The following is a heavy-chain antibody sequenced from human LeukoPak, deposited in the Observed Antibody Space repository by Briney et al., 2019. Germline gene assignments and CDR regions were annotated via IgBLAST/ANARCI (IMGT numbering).Heavy chain of an antibody. CDR1: GGTFSSYA. D-gene: IGHD5-24*01. V-gene: IGHV1-69*05. J-gene: IGHJ4*02. CDR3: TREAVEMATGPLDY. Sequence: SPKVSCKASGGTFSSYAISWVRQAPGQGLEWMGGIIPIFGIANYAQTFQCRVTITTDESPSTAYMELSSLRSEDTAVFYCTREAVEMATGPLDYWGQGTLVTVSS. CDR2: IIPIFGIA.